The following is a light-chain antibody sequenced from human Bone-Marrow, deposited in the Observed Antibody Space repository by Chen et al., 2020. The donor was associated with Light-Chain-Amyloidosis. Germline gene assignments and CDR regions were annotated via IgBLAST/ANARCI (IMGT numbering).Light chain of an antibody. J-gene: IGLJ1*01. V-gene: IGLV2-23*01. Sequence: QSALTQPASVSGSPGQSITISCTGTNRDVGRNNLVSWYQHHPGKAPTVTIYDSSQRSLGVSNRFAGCQTGCTASQTISRCQIEGEADYYGCTYAGGYTNDFGTGTKLRVL. CDR2: DSS. CDR3: CTYAGGYTND. CDR1: NRDVGRNNL.